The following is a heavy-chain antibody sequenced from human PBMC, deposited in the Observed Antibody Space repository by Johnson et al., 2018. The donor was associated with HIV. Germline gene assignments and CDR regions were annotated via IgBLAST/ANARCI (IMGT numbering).Heavy chain of an antibody. J-gene: IGHJ3*02. CDR2: ASGSGGTT. Sequence: VQLVESGGGVVRPGGSLRLSCAASGFTFSSYAVSWVRQAPGKGLEWVSGASGSGGTTYYADSVKGRFTISRDNARDTLYLQMHRLRAEDTAVYYCLVAPNAFDIWGQGTMVTVSS. D-gene: IGHD5-12*01. CDR3: LVAPNAFDI. CDR1: GFTFSSYA. V-gene: IGHV3-23*04.